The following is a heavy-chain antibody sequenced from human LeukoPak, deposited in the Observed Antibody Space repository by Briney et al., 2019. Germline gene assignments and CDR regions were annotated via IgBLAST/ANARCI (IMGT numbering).Heavy chain of an antibody. CDR1: GYTFTNYD. D-gene: IGHD4/OR15-4a*01. J-gene: IGHJ3*01. CDR2: INPNSAAT. Sequence: ASVKVSCKASGYTFTNYDIYWLRQATGQGLEWTGWINPNSAATAYAQNFQGRLTITMNTAITTVYMELSSLRSEDTAVYYCAKPLTREAFDFWGQGTMVTVSS. CDR3: AKPLTREAFDF. V-gene: IGHV1-8*03.